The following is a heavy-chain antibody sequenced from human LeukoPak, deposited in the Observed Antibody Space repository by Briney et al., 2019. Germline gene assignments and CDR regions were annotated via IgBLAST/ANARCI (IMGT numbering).Heavy chain of an antibody. CDR3: AREPMVRGVRGLWFDP. CDR2: TYYRAKWYN. V-gene: IGHV6-1*01. D-gene: IGHD3-10*01. J-gene: IGHJ5*02. Sequence: SQTLSLTCAISGDSVSSNSAAWNWIRQSPSRGLEWLGRTYYRAKWYNDYEVSVKSRITINPDTSKNQFSLQLNSVTPEDTAVYYCAREPMVRGVRGLWFDPWGQGTLVTVSS. CDR1: GDSVSSNSAA.